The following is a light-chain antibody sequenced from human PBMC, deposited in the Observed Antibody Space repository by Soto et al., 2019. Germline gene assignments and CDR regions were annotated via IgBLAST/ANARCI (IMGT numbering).Light chain of an antibody. Sequence: EIVMTQSPATLSVSPGESATLSGRASQSVSSNLAWYQQKPGQAPRLLIYGASTRATGIPARFSGSGSGTEFTLTISSLQSEDFAVYYCQQYNNWPPITVGQGTRLEIK. J-gene: IGKJ5*01. CDR2: GAS. CDR1: QSVSSN. CDR3: QQYNNWPPIT. V-gene: IGKV3-15*01.